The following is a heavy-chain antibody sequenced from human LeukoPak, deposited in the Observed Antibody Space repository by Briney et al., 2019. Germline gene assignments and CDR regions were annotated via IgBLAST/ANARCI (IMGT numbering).Heavy chain of an antibody. J-gene: IGHJ4*02. CDR2: IYTSGST. Sequence: PSETLSLTCTVSGGSISSYYWSWIRQPAGKGLEWIGRIYTSGSTNYNPSLKSRATMSVDTSKNQFSLKLSSVTAADTAVYYCARVKPVGYSYGGYYFDYWGQGTLVTVSS. CDR3: ARVKPVGYSYGGYYFDY. D-gene: IGHD5-18*01. CDR1: GGSISSYY. V-gene: IGHV4-4*07.